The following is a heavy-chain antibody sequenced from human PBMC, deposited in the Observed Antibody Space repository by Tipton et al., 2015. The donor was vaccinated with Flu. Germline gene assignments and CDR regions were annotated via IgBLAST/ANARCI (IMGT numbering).Heavy chain of an antibody. J-gene: IGHJ4*02. CDR2: IYNSGIT. Sequence: TLSLTCTIPGGSINNSTYYWGWIRQHPGRGLEWIGYIYNSGITYYKPSLSSRVVISLDTSKNQFYLRLSSVTAADTAVYYCARGATRRPFSGYDYTGYWGQGTLVTVSS. V-gene: IGHV4-31*03. CDR1: GGSINNSTYY. CDR3: ARGATRRPFSGYDYTGY. D-gene: IGHD5-12*01.